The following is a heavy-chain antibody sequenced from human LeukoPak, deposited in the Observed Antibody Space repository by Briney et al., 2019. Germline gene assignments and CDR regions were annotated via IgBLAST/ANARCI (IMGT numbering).Heavy chain of an antibody. J-gene: IGHJ4*02. CDR1: GFTFSSYA. CDR3: AKDQGGLWVATIRFDY. Sequence: PGGSLRLSCAASGFTFSSYAISWVRQAPGKGLEWVSAISGSGGSTYYADSVKGRFTISRDNSKNTLYLQMNSLRAEDTAVYYCAKDQGGLWVATIRFDYWGQGTLVTVSS. CDR2: ISGSGGST. V-gene: IGHV3-23*01. D-gene: IGHD5-24*01.